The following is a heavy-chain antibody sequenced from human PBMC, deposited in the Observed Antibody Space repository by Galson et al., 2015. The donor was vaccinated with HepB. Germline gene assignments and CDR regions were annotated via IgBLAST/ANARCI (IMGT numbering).Heavy chain of an antibody. CDR3: ARVRSSGWARGYYYYYMDV. CDR1: GYTFTSYD. D-gene: IGHD6-19*01. Sequence: SVKVSCKASGYTFTSYDINWVRQATGQGLEWMGWMNPNSGNTGYAQKFQGRVTMTRNTSISTAYMELSSLRSEDTAVYYCARVRSSGWARGYYYYYMDVWGKGTTVTVSS. V-gene: IGHV1-8*01. CDR2: MNPNSGNT. J-gene: IGHJ6*03.